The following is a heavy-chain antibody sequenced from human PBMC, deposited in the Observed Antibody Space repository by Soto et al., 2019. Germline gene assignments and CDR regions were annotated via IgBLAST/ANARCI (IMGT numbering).Heavy chain of an antibody. J-gene: IGHJ3*02. CDR3: AHSYCSGGSCYGLGAFDI. V-gene: IGHV2-5*02. Sequence: QITLKESGPTLVKPTQTLTLTCTFSGFSLSTSGVGVGWIRQPPGKALEWLALIYWDDDKRYSPSLKSRLTTTKDTSKNQVVLTMTNMDPVDTATYYCAHSYCSGGSCYGLGAFDIWGQGTMVTVSS. D-gene: IGHD2-15*01. CDR1: GFSLSTSGVG. CDR2: IYWDDDK.